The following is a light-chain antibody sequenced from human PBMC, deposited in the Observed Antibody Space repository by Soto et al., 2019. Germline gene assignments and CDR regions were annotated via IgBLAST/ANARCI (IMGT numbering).Light chain of an antibody. CDR2: GAF. CDR3: QQYTNCPPLT. J-gene: IGKJ4*01. Sequence: EIVMTQSPATLSVSPGERVTLSCRASQSVSSNLAWYQQKPGQAPRLLIYGAFTRATGIPARVSGSGSGTEFTLTNRSLQSEDFGVYDCQQYTNCPPLTFGGGTKVEIK. V-gene: IGKV3-15*01. CDR1: QSVSSN.